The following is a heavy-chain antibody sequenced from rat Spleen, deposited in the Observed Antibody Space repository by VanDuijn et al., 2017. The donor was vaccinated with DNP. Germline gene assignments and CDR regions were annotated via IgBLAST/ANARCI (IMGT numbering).Heavy chain of an antibody. Sequence: EVQLVESGGGLVQPGNSLTLSCAASGVTFSDYAMAWVRQSPKKGLEWVATIIYDGSNTYYRDSMKGRFTISRDNAKSTLYLQMDSLGSEDTATYYCATHPLTTVDYHDGGDGDVLDVWGQGTLVTVSS. V-gene: IGHV5S10*01. D-gene: IGHD1-1*01. CDR3: ATHPLTTVDYHDGGDGDVLDV. CDR1: GVTFSDYA. J-gene: IGHJ3*01. CDR2: IIYDGSNT.